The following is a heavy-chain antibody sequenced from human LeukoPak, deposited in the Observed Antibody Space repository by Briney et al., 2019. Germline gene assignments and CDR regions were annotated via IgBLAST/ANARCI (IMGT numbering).Heavy chain of an antibody. CDR2: ISSSGFTI. Sequence: PGGSLRLSCAASGFIFSDYYMSWFRQAPGKGLEWVSYISSSGFTIHYADSVKGRFTISRDNVKNSLDLQMNSLRAEDTAVYYCAKDVSPYGGEWDYSDYWGQGTLVTVSS. D-gene: IGHD4-23*01. CDR3: AKDVSPYGGEWDYSDY. CDR1: GFIFSDYY. J-gene: IGHJ4*02. V-gene: IGHV3-11*01.